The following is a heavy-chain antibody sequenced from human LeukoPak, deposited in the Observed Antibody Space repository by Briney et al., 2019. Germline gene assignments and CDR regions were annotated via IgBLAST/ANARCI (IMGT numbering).Heavy chain of an antibody. J-gene: IGHJ4*02. V-gene: IGHV4-30-4*01. Sequence: SQTLSLTCTVSDGSISSGDYYWSWIRQPPGKGLEWIGYIYYSGSTYYNPSLKSRVTISVDTSKNQFSLKLSSVTAADTAVYYCARVNYYDSSGYYYYFDYWGQGTLVTVSS. CDR2: IYYSGST. CDR1: DGSISSGDYY. CDR3: ARVNYYDSSGYYYYFDY. D-gene: IGHD3-22*01.